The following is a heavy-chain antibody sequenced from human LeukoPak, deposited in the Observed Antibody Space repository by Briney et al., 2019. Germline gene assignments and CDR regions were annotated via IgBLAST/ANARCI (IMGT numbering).Heavy chain of an antibody. CDR2: IYTSGST. D-gene: IGHD4-11*01. Sequence: SETLSPTCTVSGGSISSYYWSWIRQPAGKGLEWIGRIYTSGSTNYNPSLKSRVTMSVDTSKNQFSLKLSSVTAADTAVYYCARGGYSNYPPLYYYYYYMDVWGKGTTVTVSS. CDR1: GGSISSYY. CDR3: ARGGYSNYPPLYYYYYYMDV. V-gene: IGHV4-4*07. J-gene: IGHJ6*03.